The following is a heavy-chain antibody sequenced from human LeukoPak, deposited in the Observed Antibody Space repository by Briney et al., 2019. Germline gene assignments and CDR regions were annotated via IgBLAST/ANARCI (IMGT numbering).Heavy chain of an antibody. CDR3: ARDTAMALDY. J-gene: IGHJ4*02. Sequence: PGGSLRLSCAASGFTFSSYSMNWVRHAPGKGLELVSSISSSSSYIYYADSVKGRFTISRDNAKNSLYLQMNSLRAEDTAVYYCARDTAMALDYWGQGTLVTVSS. D-gene: IGHD5-18*01. CDR2: ISSSSSYI. CDR1: GFTFSSYS. V-gene: IGHV3-21*01.